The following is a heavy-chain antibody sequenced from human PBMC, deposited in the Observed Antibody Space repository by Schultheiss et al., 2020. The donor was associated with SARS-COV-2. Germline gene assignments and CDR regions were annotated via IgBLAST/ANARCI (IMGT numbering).Heavy chain of an antibody. CDR2: ISYDGSNK. CDR3: ARSFGGYFDY. CDR1: GFTFSSYA. J-gene: IGHJ4*02. V-gene: IGHV3-30-3*01. D-gene: IGHD4-23*01. Sequence: GGSLRLSCAASGFTFSSYAMHWVRQAPGKGLEWVAVISYDGSNKYYADSVKGRFTISRDNAKNSLYLQMNSLRAEDMAVYYCARSFGGYFDYWGQGTLVTVSS.